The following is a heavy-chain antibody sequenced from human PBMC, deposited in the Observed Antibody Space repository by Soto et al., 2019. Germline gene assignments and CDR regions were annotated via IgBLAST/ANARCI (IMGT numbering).Heavy chain of an antibody. D-gene: IGHD3-9*01. CDR3: ARGAPKYYDILTGYSEFEFDP. Sequence: SVKVSCKASGGTFSSYAISWVRQAPGQGLEWMGGIIPIFGTANYAQKFQGRVTITADESTSTTYMELSSLRSEDTAVYYCARGAPKYYDILTGYSEFEFDPWGQGTLVTVSS. CDR2: IIPIFGTA. J-gene: IGHJ5*02. V-gene: IGHV1-69*13. CDR1: GGTFSSYA.